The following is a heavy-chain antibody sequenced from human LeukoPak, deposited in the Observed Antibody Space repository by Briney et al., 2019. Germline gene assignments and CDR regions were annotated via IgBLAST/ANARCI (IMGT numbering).Heavy chain of an antibody. V-gene: IGHV3-7*04. D-gene: IGHD5-24*01. CDR2: IKQDGSKK. CDR1: EFTFSSYW. CDR3: TRVGYIDEGIDY. Sequence: GGSLRLSCAASEFTFSSYWMTWVRQAPGKGLEWVANIKQDGSKKSYVDSVKGRFTISRDNAKNSLYLQMNSLRAEDTAIYYCTRVGYIDEGIDYWGQGTLVTVSS. J-gene: IGHJ4*02.